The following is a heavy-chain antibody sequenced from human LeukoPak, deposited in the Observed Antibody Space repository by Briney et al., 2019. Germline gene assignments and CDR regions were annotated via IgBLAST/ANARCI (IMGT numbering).Heavy chain of an antibody. CDR3: ASRTTSCPCSFDS. Sequence: PSQTLSLTCTVSSGSINSGDYYWSWIRQPPGKGPEWIGYIYYGGSTYYNPSLKSRVTISVDTSKNQFSLKLSSVTAADTAVYYCASRTTSCPCSFDSWGQGTLVTVSS. D-gene: IGHD2-2*01. J-gene: IGHJ4*02. CDR1: SGSINSGDYY. V-gene: IGHV4-30-4*08. CDR2: IYYGGST.